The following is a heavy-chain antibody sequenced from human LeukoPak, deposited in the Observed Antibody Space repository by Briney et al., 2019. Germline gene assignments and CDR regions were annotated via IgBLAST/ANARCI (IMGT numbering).Heavy chain of an antibody. CDR1: GFIFSSYG. V-gene: IGHV3-33*01. CDR2: KWYDGSNK. D-gene: IGHD2-2*01. CDR3: ARRYCSSTSCYFSNWFNP. J-gene: IGHJ5*02. Sequence: GGSLRLSCAASGFIFSSYGMHWVRQAPGKGLGWVAVKWYDGSNKYYADSVKGRFTISRDNSKNTLYLQMNSLRAEDTAVYYCARRYCSSTSCYFSNWFNPWGQGTLVTVSS.